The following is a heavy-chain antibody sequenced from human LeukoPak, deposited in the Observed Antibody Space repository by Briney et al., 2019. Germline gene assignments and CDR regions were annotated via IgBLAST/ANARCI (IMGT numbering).Heavy chain of an antibody. D-gene: IGHD1-26*01. CDR2: ISGRGDYM. Sequence: GGSLRLSCAASGFTFSSYAMHWVRQAPGKGLEWFASISGRGDYMYYADSVKGRYTISRDNAKNSLFLQMNSLRADDTAVYYCARRSGSYDYWGQGTLVIVSS. CDR1: GFTFSSYA. V-gene: IGHV3-21*01. CDR3: ARRSGSYDY. J-gene: IGHJ4*02.